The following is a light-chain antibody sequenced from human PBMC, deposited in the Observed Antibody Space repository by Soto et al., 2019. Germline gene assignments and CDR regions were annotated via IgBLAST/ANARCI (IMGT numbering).Light chain of an antibody. J-gene: IGKJ2*01. CDR1: QSVLYSSNNNNY. CDR3: KEYYQTPYT. V-gene: IGKV4-1*01. CDR2: LAS. Sequence: DIVMTQSPDSLAVSLGERATINCKSSQSVLYSSNNNNYLAWYQQKPGQPPTLVIYLASTRESGVPDRFRGSVSGTDFTLTITRLETEDVAIYYVKEYYQTPYTFGQRTKLEIQ.